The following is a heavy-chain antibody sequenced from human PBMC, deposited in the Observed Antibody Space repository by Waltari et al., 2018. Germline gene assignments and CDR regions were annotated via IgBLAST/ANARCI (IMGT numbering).Heavy chain of an antibody. J-gene: IGHJ4*02. CDR3: ARGGGYSGYDLGRVDY. Sequence: QVQLQQWGAGLLKPSETLSLTCAVYGGSFSGYYWSWIRQPPGKGLEGIGEINHSGSTNYNPSLKSRVTITVDTSKNQFSLKLSSVTAADTAVYYCARGGGYSGYDLGRVDYWGQGTLVTVSS. V-gene: IGHV4-34*01. D-gene: IGHD5-12*01. CDR1: GGSFSGYY. CDR2: INHSGST.